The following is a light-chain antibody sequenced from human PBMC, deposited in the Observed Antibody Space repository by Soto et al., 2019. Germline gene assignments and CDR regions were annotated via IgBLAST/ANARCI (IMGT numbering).Light chain of an antibody. Sequence: QSALTQPPSASGSPGQSVTISCTGTSSDVGKYNYVSWYQQHPGKAPKLMIYEVTKRPSGVPDRFSGSKSGNTASLTVSWLQTEDEADYYCSSYGGFNNVLFGGGTKLTVL. V-gene: IGLV2-8*01. CDR3: SSYGGFNNVL. J-gene: IGLJ2*01. CDR2: EVT. CDR1: SSDVGKYNY.